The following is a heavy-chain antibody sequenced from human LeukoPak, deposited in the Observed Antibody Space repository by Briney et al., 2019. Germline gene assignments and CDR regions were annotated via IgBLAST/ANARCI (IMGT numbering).Heavy chain of an antibody. D-gene: IGHD3-22*01. CDR1: GGSISSYY. Sequence: SETLSLTCTVSGGSISSYYWGWIRQPPGKGLEWIGSIYYSGSTYYNPSLKSRVTISVDTSKNQFSLKLSSVTAADTAVYYCARGLRSTYYYDSSGYYYDYWGQGALVTVSS. CDR2: IYYSGST. V-gene: IGHV4-39*07. J-gene: IGHJ4*02. CDR3: ARGLRSTYYYDSSGYYYDY.